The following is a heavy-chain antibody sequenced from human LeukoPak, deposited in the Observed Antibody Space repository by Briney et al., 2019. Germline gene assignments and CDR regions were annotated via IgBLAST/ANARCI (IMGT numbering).Heavy chain of an antibody. CDR2: ISGSGGST. J-gene: IGHJ4*02. Sequence: GGSLRLSCAASGLTFSSYAMSRVRQAPGKGLEWASAISGSGGSTYYADSVKGRFTVSRDNAKNLLYLQMNSLRAEDTAVYHCARFGYVAAVDVWGQGTLVTVSS. D-gene: IGHD2-15*01. CDR3: ARFGYVAAVDV. V-gene: IGHV3-23*01. CDR1: GLTFSSYA.